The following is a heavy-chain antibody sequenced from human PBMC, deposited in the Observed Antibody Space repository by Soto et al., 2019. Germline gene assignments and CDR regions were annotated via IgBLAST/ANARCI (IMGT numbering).Heavy chain of an antibody. CDR1: GGTFSSYA. J-gene: IGHJ4*02. CDR2: IIPIFGTA. CDR3: ARGDSGDYDY. D-gene: IGHD4-17*01. Sequence: SVKVSCKASGGTFSSYAISWVRQAPGQGLEWMGGIIPIFGTANYAQKFQGRVTMTTDTSTTTAYMELRSLRSDDTAVYYCARGDSGDYDYWGQGTLVTVSS. V-gene: IGHV1-69*05.